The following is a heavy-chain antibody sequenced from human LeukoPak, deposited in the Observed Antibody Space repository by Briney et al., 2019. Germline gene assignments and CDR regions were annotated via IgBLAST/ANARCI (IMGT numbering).Heavy chain of an antibody. Sequence: ASVKVSCKASGYSFSTYFAHWPRQAPGQGLEWMGMVNLRADTTVRSQNFQGRVTMTRDMSTSTVHMELSSLRSEDTAVYYCARELPHSYFFDYWGQGTLVTVSS. D-gene: IGHD3-10*01. CDR3: ARELPHSYFFDY. V-gene: IGHV1-46*01. CDR2: VNLRADTT. CDR1: GYSFSTYF. J-gene: IGHJ4*02.